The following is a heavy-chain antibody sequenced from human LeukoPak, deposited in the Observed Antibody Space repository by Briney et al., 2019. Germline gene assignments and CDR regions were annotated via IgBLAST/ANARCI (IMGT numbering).Heavy chain of an antibody. V-gene: IGHV3-53*01. D-gene: IGHD3-10*01. J-gene: IGHJ4*02. CDR3: AKSNVLLWFGGIYYFDY. Sequence: GGSLRLSCAASGFTVSSNYMSWVRQAPGKGLEWVSVIYSGGSTYYADSVKGRFTISRDNSKNTLYLQMNSLRAEDTAVYYCAKSNVLLWFGGIYYFDYWGQGTLVTVSS. CDR1: GFTVSSNY. CDR2: IYSGGST.